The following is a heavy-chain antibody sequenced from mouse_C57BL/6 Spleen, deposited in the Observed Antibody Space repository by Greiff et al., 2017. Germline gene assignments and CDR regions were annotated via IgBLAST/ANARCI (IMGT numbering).Heavy chain of an antibody. CDR2: IDPENGDT. J-gene: IGHJ2*01. D-gene: IGHD2-1*01. Sequence: VQLKQSGAELVRPGASVKLSCTASGFNIKDDYMHWVKQRPEQGLEWIGWIDPENGDTEYASKFQGKATITADTSSNTAYLQLSSLTSEDTAVYYCTGYYGNYFDYWGQGTTLTVSS. CDR3: TGYYGNYFDY. V-gene: IGHV14-4*01. CDR1: GFNIKDDY.